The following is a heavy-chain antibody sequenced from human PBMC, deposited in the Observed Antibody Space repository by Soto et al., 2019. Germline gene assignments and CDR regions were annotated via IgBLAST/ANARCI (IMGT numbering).Heavy chain of an antibody. Sequence: PGGSLSLSYAASGFSLRTYGMQWLRRAPGKGLEWVAFIRYDGTKKFYANSVKGRSTISKDNSNNILYLQMSGLRAEDTAVYYCARDGVVPAATQGFDPWGQGTLVTVSS. CDR3: ARDGVVPAATQGFDP. CDR1: GFSLRTYG. J-gene: IGHJ5*02. D-gene: IGHD2-2*01. V-gene: IGHV3-30*02. CDR2: IRYDGTKK.